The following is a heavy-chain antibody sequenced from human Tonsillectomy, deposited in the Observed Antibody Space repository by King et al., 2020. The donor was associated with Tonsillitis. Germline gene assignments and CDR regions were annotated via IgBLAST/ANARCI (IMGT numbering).Heavy chain of an antibody. CDR3: AVDGDYVLGY. CDR1: GGSFSGYY. CDR2: INHSART. D-gene: IGHD4-17*01. V-gene: IGHV4-34*01. J-gene: IGHJ4*02. Sequence: VQLQQWGAGLLKPSETLSLTCAVYGGSFSGYYWSWIRQPPGNGLEWIGEINHSARTNYNPSLKSRVTISVDTSKNQFSLKLSSVTAADTAVYYCAVDGDYVLGYWCRGTLVTVSS.